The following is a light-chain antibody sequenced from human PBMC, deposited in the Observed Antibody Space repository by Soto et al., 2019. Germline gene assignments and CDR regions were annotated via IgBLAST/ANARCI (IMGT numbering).Light chain of an antibody. CDR1: QTLAHSDGNTY. J-gene: IGKJ2*01. Sequence: DVVVTQSPLSLPVTLGQPASISCRSSQTLAHSDGNTYLSWFQQRPGQSQRRLIYKVSNRDSGVPDRFGGSGSGTDFTLKIRRVEAEDVGVYYCMQGTQWPYTFGQGTKLEIK. CDR2: KVS. V-gene: IGKV2-30*02. CDR3: MQGTQWPYT.